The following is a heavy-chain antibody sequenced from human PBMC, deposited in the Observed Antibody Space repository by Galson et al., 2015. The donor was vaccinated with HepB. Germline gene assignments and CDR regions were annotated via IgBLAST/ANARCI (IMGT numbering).Heavy chain of an antibody. CDR1: GHTFTKYY. D-gene: IGHD1-1*01. V-gene: IGHV1-46*01. CDR3: VRDWELAY. Sequence: SVKVSCKASGHTFTKYYIHWVRQAPGQGLEWMGVIDPSGASTTDAQKFQGRVTMTRDTSTRTVFMELSSLRSADTAVYYCVRDWELAYWGRGTLVTVSS. CDR2: IDPSGAST. J-gene: IGHJ4*02.